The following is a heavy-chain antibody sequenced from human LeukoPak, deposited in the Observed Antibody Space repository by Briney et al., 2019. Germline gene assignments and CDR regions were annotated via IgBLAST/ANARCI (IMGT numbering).Heavy chain of an antibody. J-gene: IGHJ4*02. V-gene: IGHV4-59*01. CDR3: AREADYVWGSYRSINFDY. D-gene: IGHD3-16*02. CDR2: IYYSGST. CDR1: GGSIGSYY. Sequence: PSETLSLTCTVSGGSIGSYYWSWIRQPPGKGLEWIGYIYYSGSTNYNPSLKSRVTISVDTSKNQFSLKLSSVTAADTAVYYCAREADYVWGSYRSINFDYWGQGTLVTVSS.